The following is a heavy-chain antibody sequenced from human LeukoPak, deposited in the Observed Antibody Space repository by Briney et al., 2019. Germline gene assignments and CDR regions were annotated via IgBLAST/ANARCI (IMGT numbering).Heavy chain of an antibody. Sequence: GSLRLSCAASGFTFTSYSMNWVRQAPGKGLEWVSSISSSSYIYYADSVKGRFTISRDNAKNSLYLQMNSLRAEDTAVYYCARGRYYGSGSYFDYWGQGTLVTVSS. V-gene: IGHV3-21*01. CDR1: GFTFTSYS. CDR2: ISSSSYI. CDR3: ARGRYYGSGSYFDY. J-gene: IGHJ4*02. D-gene: IGHD3-10*01.